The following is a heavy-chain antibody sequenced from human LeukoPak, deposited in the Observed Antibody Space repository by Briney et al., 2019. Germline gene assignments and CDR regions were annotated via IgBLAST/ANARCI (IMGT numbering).Heavy chain of an antibody. V-gene: IGHV1-24*01. CDR3: ATRGPGPFITMIVVARVPDAFDI. CDR2: FDPEDGET. CDR1: GYTLTELS. Sequence: ASVKVSCKVSGYTLTELSMHWVRQAPGKGLEWMGGFDPEDGETIYAQKFQGRVTMTEDTSTDTAYMELSSLRSEDTAVYYCATRGPGPFITMIVVARVPDAFDIWGQGTMVTVSS. J-gene: IGHJ3*02. D-gene: IGHD3-22*01.